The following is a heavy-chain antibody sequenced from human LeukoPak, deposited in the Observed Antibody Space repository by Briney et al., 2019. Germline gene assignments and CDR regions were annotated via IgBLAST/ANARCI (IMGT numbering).Heavy chain of an antibody. CDR1: GGTFNTHA. D-gene: IGHD2-15*01. CDR3: ARDRGYCSGGSCYSNDYYQYYMDV. J-gene: IGHJ6*03. CDR2: VIPMFGTP. V-gene: IGHV1-69*05. Sequence: SVKVSCKASGGTFNTHAINWARQAPRQGLEWMGGVIPMFGTPNYAQKFRGKITINTDESTGTVYMELSSLRSEDTAVYYCARDRGYCSGGSCYSNDYYQYYMDVWGQGTTVTVSS.